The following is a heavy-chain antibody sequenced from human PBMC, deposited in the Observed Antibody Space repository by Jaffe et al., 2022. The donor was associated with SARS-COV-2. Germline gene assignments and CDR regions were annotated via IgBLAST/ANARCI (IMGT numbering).Heavy chain of an antibody. D-gene: IGHD6-6*01. CDR2: INHSGST. V-gene: IGHV4-34*01. CDR3: ARGGSSSSGHYYYYGMDV. Sequence: QVQLQQWGAGLLKPSETLSLTCAVYGGSFSGYYWSWIRQPPGKGLEWIGEINHSGSTNYNPSLKSRVTISVDTSKNQFSLKLSSVTAADTAVYYCARGGSSSSGHYYYYGMDVWGQGTTVTVSS. CDR1: GGSFSGYY. J-gene: IGHJ6*02.